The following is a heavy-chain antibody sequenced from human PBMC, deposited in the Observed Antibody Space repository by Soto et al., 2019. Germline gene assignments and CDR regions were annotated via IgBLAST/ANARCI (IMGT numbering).Heavy chain of an antibody. D-gene: IGHD6-6*01. CDR1: GFTFSSYA. CDR2: ISGSGGST. J-gene: IGHJ4*02. CDR3: AIGYSSSPFDY. V-gene: IGHV3-23*01. Sequence: VGSLRLSCAASGFTFSSYAMSWVSQAPGKGLEWVSAISGSGGSTYYADSVKGRFTISRDNSKNTLYLQMNSLRAEDTAVYYCAIGYSSSPFDYWGQGTLVTVSS.